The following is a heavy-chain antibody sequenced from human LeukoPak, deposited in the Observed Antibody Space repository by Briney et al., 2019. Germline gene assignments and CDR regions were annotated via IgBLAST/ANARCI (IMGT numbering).Heavy chain of an antibody. Sequence: GGSLRLSCAASGFTFSSYGMHWVRQAPGKGLEWVAVIWYDGSNKYYADSVKGRFTISRDNSKNMLYLQMNSLRAEDTAVYYCARDGGSYYFDYWGQGTLVTVSS. CDR1: GFTFSSYG. J-gene: IGHJ4*02. V-gene: IGHV3-33*01. CDR2: IWYDGSNK. CDR3: ARDGGSYYFDY. D-gene: IGHD1-26*01.